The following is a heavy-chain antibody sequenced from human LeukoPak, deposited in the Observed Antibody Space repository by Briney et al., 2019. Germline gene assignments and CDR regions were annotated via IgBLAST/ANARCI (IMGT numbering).Heavy chain of an antibody. Sequence: GGSLRLSCAASGFTFSSYVMSWVRQAPGKGLEWVSAISGSGGSTYYADSVKGRFTISRDNSKNTLYLQVNSLRAEDTAVYYCAHISSSWPDYWGQGTLVTVSS. J-gene: IGHJ4*02. CDR2: ISGSGGST. CDR3: AHISSSWPDY. V-gene: IGHV3-23*01. CDR1: GFTFSSYV. D-gene: IGHD6-13*01.